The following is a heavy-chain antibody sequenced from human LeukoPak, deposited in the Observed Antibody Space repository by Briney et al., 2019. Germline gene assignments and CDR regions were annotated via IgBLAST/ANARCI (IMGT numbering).Heavy chain of an antibody. CDR1: GFTFDDYA. Sequence: QPGRSLRLSCAASGFTFDDYAMHRVRQAPGKGLEWVLCTSWNSCSIGYADSVKGRFTISRDNAKNSLYLQMNSLRAEDTALYYCAKGIGRAGVRSFDYWGQGTLVTVSS. V-gene: IGHV3-9*01. J-gene: IGHJ4*02. D-gene: IGHD3-10*01. CDR2: TSWNSCSI. CDR3: AKGIGRAGVRSFDY.